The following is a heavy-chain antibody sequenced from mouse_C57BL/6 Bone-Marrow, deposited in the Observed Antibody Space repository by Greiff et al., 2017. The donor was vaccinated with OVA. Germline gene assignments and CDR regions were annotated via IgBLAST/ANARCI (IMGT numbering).Heavy chain of an antibody. J-gene: IGHJ3*01. V-gene: IGHV1-26*01. D-gene: IGHD1-1*01. CDR2: INPNNGGT. CDR1: GYTFTDYY. CDR3: GYYYGSSPFAY. Sequence: VQLQQSGPELVKPGASVKISCKASGYTFTDYYMNWVKQSHGKSLEWIGDINPNNGGTSYNQKFKGKATLTVDKSSSTAYMGLRSLTSEDSAVYYCGYYYGSSPFAYWGQGTLVTVSA.